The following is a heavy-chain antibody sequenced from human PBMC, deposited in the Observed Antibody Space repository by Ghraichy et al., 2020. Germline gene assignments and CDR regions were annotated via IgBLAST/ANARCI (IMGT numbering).Heavy chain of an antibody. CDR3: ARDYGIGAFDI. V-gene: IGHV4-59*01. Sequence: SETLSLTCTVSGGSISSYYWSWIRQPPGKGLEWIGYIYYSGSTNYNPSLKSRVTISVDTSKNQFSLKLSSVTTADTAVYYCARDYGIGAFDIWGQGTMVTVSS. J-gene: IGHJ3*02. CDR1: GGSISSYY. CDR2: IYYSGST. D-gene: IGHD3-9*01.